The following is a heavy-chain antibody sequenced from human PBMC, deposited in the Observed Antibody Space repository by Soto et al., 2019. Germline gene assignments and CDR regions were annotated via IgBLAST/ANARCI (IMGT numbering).Heavy chain of an antibody. D-gene: IGHD4-17*01. Sequence: PSETLSLTCAVSGGSISSSNWWSWVRQPPGKGQEWIGEIYHSGSTNYNPSLKSRVTISVDKSKNQFSLKLSFVTASDMAVYYCARVSTTVTNWFDPWGQGTLVTVSS. CDR2: IYHSGST. J-gene: IGHJ5*02. CDR1: GGSISSSNW. CDR3: ARVSTTVTNWFDP. V-gene: IGHV4-4*02.